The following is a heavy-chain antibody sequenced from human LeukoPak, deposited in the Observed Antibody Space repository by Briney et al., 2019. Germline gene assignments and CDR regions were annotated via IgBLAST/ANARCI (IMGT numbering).Heavy chain of an antibody. Sequence: GGSLRLSCAASGFTFSTHAMAWVRQAPGKGLDWVSAISGDGGTTYYADSVKGRFTISRSNSKNTLYLQMNSLRAEDTAVYYCANQYPGWGQGTLVTVSS. CDR2: ISGDGGTT. J-gene: IGHJ4*02. CDR1: GFTFSTHA. CDR3: ANQYPG. D-gene: IGHD4-11*01. V-gene: IGHV3-23*01.